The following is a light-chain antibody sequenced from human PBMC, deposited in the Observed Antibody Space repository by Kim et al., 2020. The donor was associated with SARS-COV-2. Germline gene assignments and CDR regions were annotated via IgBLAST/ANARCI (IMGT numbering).Light chain of an antibody. Sequence: SPGERAPLSCRASQTISSSYLAWYQQRPGQAPRLLIYAASTRATDIPDRFIGSGSGTDFTLTISRLEPEDFAVYYCQQYGRSLWTFGQGTKVDIK. J-gene: IGKJ1*01. CDR3: QQYGRSLWT. CDR1: QTISSSY. CDR2: AAS. V-gene: IGKV3-20*01.